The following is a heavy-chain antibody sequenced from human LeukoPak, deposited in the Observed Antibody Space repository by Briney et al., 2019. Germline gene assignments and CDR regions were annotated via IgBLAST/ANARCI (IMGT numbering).Heavy chain of an antibody. Sequence: SQTLSLTCTVSGGSISSGDYYWSWIRQPPGKGLEWIGYIYHSGSTYYNPSLKSRVTISVDRSKNQFSLKLSSVTAADTAVYYCARGDIVATSNAFDIWGQGTMDTVSS. D-gene: IGHD5-12*01. V-gene: IGHV4-30-2*01. CDR1: GGSISSGDYY. CDR2: IYHSGST. J-gene: IGHJ3*02. CDR3: ARGDIVATSNAFDI.